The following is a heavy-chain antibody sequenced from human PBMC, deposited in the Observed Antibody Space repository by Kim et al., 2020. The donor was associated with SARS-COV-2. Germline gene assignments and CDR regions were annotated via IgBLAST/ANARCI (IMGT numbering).Heavy chain of an antibody. CDR3: VKGRWYGSQVGGY. D-gene: IGHD3-10*01. CDR1: GFIFTSDD. CDR2: MIFDERAT. Sequence: GGSLRLSCAASGFIFTSDDMHWARQTPDKGLEWLAVMIFDERATYYADSVRGRFTISRDSSKNTLYLQMDSLRIEDTAVYYCVKGRWYGSQVGGYWGQGTLVTVSS. V-gene: IGHV3-30*18. J-gene: IGHJ4*02.